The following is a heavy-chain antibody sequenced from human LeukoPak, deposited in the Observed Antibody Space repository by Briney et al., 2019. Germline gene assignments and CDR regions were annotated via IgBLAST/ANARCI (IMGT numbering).Heavy chain of an antibody. CDR1: AGSFSGYY. CDR2: INHSGST. D-gene: IGHD2-2*01. V-gene: IGHV4-34*01. Sequence: SETLSLTCAVYAGSFSGYYWSWIRPPPGKGLEWLGEINHSGSTYYNPSLKSRVTISVDTSKNQFSLKLNSVTAADTAVYYCARPLGYCNTVSCYGALWYWGQGTLVTVSS. J-gene: IGHJ4*02. CDR3: ARPLGYCNTVSCYGALWY.